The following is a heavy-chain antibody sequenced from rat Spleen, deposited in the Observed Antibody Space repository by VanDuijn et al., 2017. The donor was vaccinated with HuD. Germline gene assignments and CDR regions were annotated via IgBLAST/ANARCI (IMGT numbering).Heavy chain of an antibody. CDR3: TRVYSGDYFDY. Sequence: EVQLVESDGGLVQPGRSLKLSCAASGFTFSDYSMAWVRQAPKKGPEWVATIIYEGSGTYYRDSVRGRFTISRDNAKSTLYLQMDSLRSEDTATYYCTRVYSGDYFDYWGQGVMVTVSS. J-gene: IGHJ2*01. V-gene: IGHV5-17*01. CDR1: GFTFSDYS. CDR2: IIYEGSGT. D-gene: IGHD1-1*01.